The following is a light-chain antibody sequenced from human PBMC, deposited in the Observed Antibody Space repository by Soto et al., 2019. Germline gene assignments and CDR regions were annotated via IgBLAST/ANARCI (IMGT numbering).Light chain of an antibody. J-gene: IGLJ2*01. V-gene: IGLV1-47*01. Sequence: QSVLTQPPSASGTPGQRFTISCSGSSSNIGSNYVYWYQQLPGTAPKLLIYRNNQRPSGVPDRFSGSKSGPSASLAISGVRSEDEADYYCTAWDVTLRGPLFGGGTQLTVL. CDR3: TAWDVTLRGPL. CDR1: SSNIGSNY. CDR2: RNN.